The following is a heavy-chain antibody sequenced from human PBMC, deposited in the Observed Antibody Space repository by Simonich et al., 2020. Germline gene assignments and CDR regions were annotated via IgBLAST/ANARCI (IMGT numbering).Heavy chain of an antibody. J-gene: IGHJ1*01. CDR1: GGSFSGYY. Sequence: QVQLQQWGAGLLKPSETLSLTCAVYGGSFSGYYCSWIRQPPGKGLEWIGEINHRGSPNYNPPLKRRDTISGDTSKNQFSRKLSSVTAADTAVYYCARGLRVAAAGTAFQHWGQGTLVTVSS. V-gene: IGHV4-34*01. D-gene: IGHD6-13*01. CDR2: INHRGSP. CDR3: ARGLRVAAAGTAFQH.